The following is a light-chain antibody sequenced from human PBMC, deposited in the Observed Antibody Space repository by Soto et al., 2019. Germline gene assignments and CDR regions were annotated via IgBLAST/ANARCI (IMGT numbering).Light chain of an antibody. CDR1: SSDVGGYKY. Sequence: QSVLTQPASLSWSPGQSITIACTGTSSDVGGYKYVSWYQQHPGKAPKLMIYEVSNRPSGVSKRFSGSKSGNTAPLTISGLQAEDEADYYCSSYSSSSTLVFGTGTKVTVL. V-gene: IGLV2-14*01. CDR2: EVS. CDR3: SSYSSSSTLV. J-gene: IGLJ1*01.